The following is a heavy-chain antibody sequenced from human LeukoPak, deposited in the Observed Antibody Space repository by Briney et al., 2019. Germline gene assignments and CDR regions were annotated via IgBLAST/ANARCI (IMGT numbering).Heavy chain of an antibody. D-gene: IGHD2-21*01. Sequence: GGSLRLSCAASGFTVSSNYMSWVRQAPGKGLEWVSVIYSGGSTYYADSVKGRFTISRDNSQNTLYLQMNSLRAEDTAVYYCARVSASHGWFDPWGQETLVTVSS. CDR3: ARVSASHGWFDP. CDR1: GFTVSSNY. V-gene: IGHV3-53*01. CDR2: IYSGGST. J-gene: IGHJ5*02.